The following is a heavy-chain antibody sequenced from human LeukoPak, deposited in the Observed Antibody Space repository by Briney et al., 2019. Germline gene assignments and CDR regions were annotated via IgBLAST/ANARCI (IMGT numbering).Heavy chain of an antibody. V-gene: IGHV1-69*05. D-gene: IGHD6-13*01. CDR1: GGTFSSYA. CDR2: IIPIFGTA. CDR3: VRDRGGSSSWPGDY. Sequence: GASVKVFCKASGGTFSSYAISWVRQAPGQGLEWMGGIIPIFGTANYAQKFQGRVTITRDTSASTAYMELSSLRSEDTAVYYCVRDRGGSSSWPGDYWGQGTLVTVSS. J-gene: IGHJ4*02.